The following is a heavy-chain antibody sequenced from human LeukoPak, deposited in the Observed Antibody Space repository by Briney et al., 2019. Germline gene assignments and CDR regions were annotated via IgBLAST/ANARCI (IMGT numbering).Heavy chain of an antibody. Sequence: QPGGSLRLSCAASGFTFGSFAVHWVSQAPGKGLEWLTVISYNGNNKFYADSVKGRFTISRDNSKNTLYLQMNNLRMEDTAVYYCARDQTDEDFWSGLGWLDPWGQGTLVTVSS. CDR3: ARDQTDEDFWSGLGWLDP. V-gene: IGHV3-30-3*01. D-gene: IGHD3-3*01. CDR1: GFTFGSFA. CDR2: ISYNGNNK. J-gene: IGHJ5*02.